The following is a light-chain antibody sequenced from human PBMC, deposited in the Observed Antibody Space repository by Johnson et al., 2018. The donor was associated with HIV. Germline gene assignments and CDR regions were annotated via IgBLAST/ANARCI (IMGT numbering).Light chain of an antibody. Sequence: QAVLTQPPSVSAAPGQKVTISCSGSSSNIGNNFVSWYQQFPGGAPKLLIYENNKRPSGIPDRFSGSKSGTSATLGITGLQTGDEADYYCGSWDSSLSAGGVFGTGTKVTVL. CDR2: ENN. CDR1: SSNIGNNF. CDR3: GSWDSSLSAGGV. J-gene: IGLJ1*01. V-gene: IGLV1-51*01.